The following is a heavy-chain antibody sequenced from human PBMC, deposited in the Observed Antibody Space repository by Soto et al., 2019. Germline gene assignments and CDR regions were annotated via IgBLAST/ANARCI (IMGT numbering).Heavy chain of an antibody. J-gene: IGHJ6*02. Sequence: SETLSLTCTVSGGSISSSSYHWGWIRQPPGKGLEWIGSIDYSGTTFYNASLKSRVTISVDRSKNQFSLKLSSVTAADTAVYYCARVDTAMGGPYYYGMDVWGQGTTVTVSS. CDR2: IDYSGTT. CDR3: ARVDTAMGGPYYYGMDV. V-gene: IGHV4-39*07. D-gene: IGHD5-18*01. CDR1: GGSISSSSYH.